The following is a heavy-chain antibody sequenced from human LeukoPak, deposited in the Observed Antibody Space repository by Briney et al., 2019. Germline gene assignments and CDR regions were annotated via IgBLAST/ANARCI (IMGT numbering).Heavy chain of an antibody. CDR2: IYYSGST. V-gene: IGHV4-59*01. Sequence: SETLSLTCTVSGGSISSYYWSWIRQPPGKGLEWIGYIYYSGSTNYNPSLKSRVTISVDTSKNQFSLKLSSVTAADTAVYYCARIPKYSSGWYVSIWFDPWGQGTLVTVSS. CDR1: GGSISSYY. J-gene: IGHJ5*02. CDR3: ARIPKYSSGWYVSIWFDP. D-gene: IGHD6-19*01.